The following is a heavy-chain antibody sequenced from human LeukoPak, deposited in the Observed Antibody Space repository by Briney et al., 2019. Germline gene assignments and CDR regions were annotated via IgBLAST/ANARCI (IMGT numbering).Heavy chain of an antibody. V-gene: IGHV4-59*01. CDR3: ARDDYRGATNFDP. J-gene: IGHJ5*02. CDR1: GGSINPYF. D-gene: IGHD1-26*01. CDR2: ISYSGST. Sequence: RPSETLSLTCTVSGGSINPYFWSWIRQPPGKGLEWIGYISYSGSTNYNPSLKSRVTISVDTSKNQFSLQLSSVTAADTAVYYCARDDYRGATNFDPWGQGTLVTVSS.